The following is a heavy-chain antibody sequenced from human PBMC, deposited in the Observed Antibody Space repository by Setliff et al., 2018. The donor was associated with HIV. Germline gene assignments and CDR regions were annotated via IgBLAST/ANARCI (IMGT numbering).Heavy chain of an antibody. V-gene: IGHV4-4*07. J-gene: IGHJ3*01. CDR1: GDSIGYYY. CDR2: IHTSGST. CDR3: ARDRIEVVVDGPHDVFDV. Sequence: LSLTCTVSGDSIGYYYWSWIRQPAGRGLEWMGRIHTSGSTNYNPSRTSRVTLSVDTSKNQFFLKLTSLSAADTAVYYCARDRIEVVVDGPHDVFDVWGRGTTVTVSS. D-gene: IGHD2-15*01.